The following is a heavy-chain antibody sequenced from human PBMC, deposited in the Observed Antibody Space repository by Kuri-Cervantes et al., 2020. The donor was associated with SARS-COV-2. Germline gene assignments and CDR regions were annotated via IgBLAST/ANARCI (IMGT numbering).Heavy chain of an antibody. CDR1: GGFFSGYY. J-gene: IGHJ5*02. V-gene: IGHV4-34*01. Sequence: SETLSLTCAVYGGFFSGYYWSWIRQPPGKGLEWIGEINHSGSTNYNPSLKSRVTISVDTSKNQFSLKLSSVTAADTAVYNCARAAYSSSWYGERNWFDPWGQGTLVTVSS. CDR3: ARAAYSSSWYGERNWFDP. CDR2: INHSGST. D-gene: IGHD6-13*01.